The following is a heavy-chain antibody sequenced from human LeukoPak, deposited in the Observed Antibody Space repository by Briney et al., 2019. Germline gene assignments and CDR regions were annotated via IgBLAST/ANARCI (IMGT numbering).Heavy chain of an antibody. V-gene: IGHV3-48*03. CDR2: ISSSGSTI. CDR1: GFTFSSYA. CDR3: AMQGGSSWSEFDY. Sequence: GGSLRLSCAASGFTFSSYAMSWVRQAPGKGLEWVSYISSSGSTIYYADSVKGRFTISRDNAKNSLYLQMNSLRAEDTAVYYCAMQGGSSWSEFDYWGQGTLVTVSS. D-gene: IGHD6-13*01. J-gene: IGHJ4*02.